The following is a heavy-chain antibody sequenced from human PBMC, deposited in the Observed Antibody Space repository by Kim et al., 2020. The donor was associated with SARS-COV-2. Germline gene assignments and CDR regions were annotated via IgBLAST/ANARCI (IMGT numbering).Heavy chain of an antibody. CDR2: TYYRSKWYS. CDR3: ARGDGSGTLNALNI. V-gene: IGHV6-1*01. Sequence: SQTLSLTCAISGDSVSSNSATWNWIRQSPSRGLEWLGRTYYRSKWYSDSAISVKSRISFNPDTSKNQFSLQMNSVTPEDTAVYYCARGDGSGTLNALNIWGQGTMVIVSS. CDR1: GDSVSSNSAT. J-gene: IGHJ3*02. D-gene: IGHD3-10*01.